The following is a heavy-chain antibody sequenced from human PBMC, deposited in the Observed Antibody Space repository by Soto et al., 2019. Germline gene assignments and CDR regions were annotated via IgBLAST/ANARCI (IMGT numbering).Heavy chain of an antibody. Sequence: GGSLRLSCAASGFTFDDYAMHWVRQAPGKGLEWVSGISWNSGSIRYTDSVKARFTISRDNAKNSLYLQMNSLRAEDTALYYCVKDVSGRGSFYYYFGMDVWGHGTTVTAP. CDR3: VKDVSGRGSFYYYFGMDV. J-gene: IGHJ6*02. CDR1: GFTFDDYA. CDR2: ISWNSGSI. D-gene: IGHD3-16*01. V-gene: IGHV3-9*01.